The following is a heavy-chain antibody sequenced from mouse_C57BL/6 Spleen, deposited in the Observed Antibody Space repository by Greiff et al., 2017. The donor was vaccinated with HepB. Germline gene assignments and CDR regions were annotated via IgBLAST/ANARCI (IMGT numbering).Heavy chain of an antibody. D-gene: IGHD1-1*01. CDR1: GYTFTSYW. Sequence: QVHVKQPGAELVRPGSSVKLSCKASGYTFTSYWMDWVKQRPGQGLEWIGNIYPSDSETHYNQKFMDKATLTVDKSSSTAYMQLSSLTSEDSAVYYCARYHYYGSSYEYFDVWGTGTTVTVSS. CDR3: ARYHYYGSSYEYFDV. V-gene: IGHV1-61*01. J-gene: IGHJ1*03. CDR2: IYPSDSET.